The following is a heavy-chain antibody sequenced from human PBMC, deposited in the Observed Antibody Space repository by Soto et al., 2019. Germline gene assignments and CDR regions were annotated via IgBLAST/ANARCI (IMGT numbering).Heavy chain of an antibody. J-gene: IGHJ6*03. CDR3: ARGLLLWFGELSRRGGYYYYVDV. V-gene: IGHV4-34*01. CDR2: INDSGDI. D-gene: IGHD3-10*01. CDR1: GGSFSGYQ. Sequence: QVQLQQWGAGLLKPSETLSLTCAVYGGSFSGYQWSWIRQTPGKGLEWIGGINDSGDINYNPSLKSRVTILVDSPKKQIAVRLSSVAAADTAVYYCARGLLLWFGELSRRGGYYYYVDVWGKGTTVTVSS.